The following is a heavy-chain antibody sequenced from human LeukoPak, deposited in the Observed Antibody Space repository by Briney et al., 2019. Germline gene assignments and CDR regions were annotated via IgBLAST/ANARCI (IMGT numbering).Heavy chain of an antibody. CDR3: ARAGQIIVGATSLDY. D-gene: IGHD1-26*01. Sequence: GGSLRLSCAASGFTFSSYAMYWVRQAPGKGLEWVAVISYDGSNKYYADSVKGRFTISRDNSKNTLYLQMNSLRAEDTAVYYCARAGQIIVGATSLDYWGQGTLVTVSS. CDR2: ISYDGSNK. CDR1: GFTFSSYA. J-gene: IGHJ4*02. V-gene: IGHV3-30-3*01.